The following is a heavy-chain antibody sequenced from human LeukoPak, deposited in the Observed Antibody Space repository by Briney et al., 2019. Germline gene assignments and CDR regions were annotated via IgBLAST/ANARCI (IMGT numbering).Heavy chain of an antibody. CDR2: INHSGST. CDR1: GGSFSGYY. D-gene: IGHD1-1*01. Sequence: SETLSLTCAVYGGSFSGYYWSWIRQPPGEGLEWIGEINHSGSTNYNPSLKSRVTISVDTSKNQFSLKLSSVTAADTAVYYCASTNWAFDIWGQGTMVTVSS. V-gene: IGHV4-34*01. CDR3: ASTNWAFDI. J-gene: IGHJ3*02.